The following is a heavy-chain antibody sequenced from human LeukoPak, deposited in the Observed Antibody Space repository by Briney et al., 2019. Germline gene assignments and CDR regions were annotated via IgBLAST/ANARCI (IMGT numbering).Heavy chain of an antibody. V-gene: IGHV4-39*01. CDR2: IYYSGST. J-gene: IGHJ4*02. Sequence: PSETLSLTCTVSAGSISSSSYYWGWIRQPPGKGLEWIGSIYYSGSTFYNPSLKSRVTISVDTSENQFSLKLSYVTAASTAVYHCARHQLRGIGFWYFDYWGQGTLVTVSS. D-gene: IGHD5-24*01. CDR3: ARHQLRGIGFWYFDY. CDR1: AGSISSSSYY.